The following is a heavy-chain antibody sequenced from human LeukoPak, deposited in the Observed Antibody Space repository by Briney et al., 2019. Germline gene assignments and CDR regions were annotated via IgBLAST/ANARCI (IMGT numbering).Heavy chain of an antibody. V-gene: IGHV3-30*18. CDR1: GFTFSSYG. CDR3: AKPLNYYYGMDV. Sequence: GGSLRLSCAASGFTFSSYGMHWVRQAPGKGLEWVAVISYDGSNKYYADSVKGRFTISRDNSKNTLYLQMNSLRAEDTALYYCAKPLNYYYGMDVWGQGTTVTVSS. CDR2: ISYDGSNK. J-gene: IGHJ6*02.